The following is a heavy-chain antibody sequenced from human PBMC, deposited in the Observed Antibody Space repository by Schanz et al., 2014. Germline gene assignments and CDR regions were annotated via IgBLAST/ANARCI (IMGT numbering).Heavy chain of an antibody. CDR1: GYTFTSDS. CDR3: ATLDYADSVS. CDR2: ISAYNGNT. D-gene: IGHD4-17*01. Sequence: QVQLVQSGAEVKKPGASVKVSCKASGYTFTSDSMHWVRQAPGQGLEWMGWISAYNGNTNYAQKLQGRVTITADKSTTTAYMELNSLNSDDAAVYYCATLDYADSVSWGQGTLVTVSS. J-gene: IGHJ5*02. V-gene: IGHV1-18*04.